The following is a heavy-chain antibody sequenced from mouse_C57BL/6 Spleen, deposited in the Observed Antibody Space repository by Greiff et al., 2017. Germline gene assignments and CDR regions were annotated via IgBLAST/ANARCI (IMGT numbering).Heavy chain of an antibody. CDR3: ARRSGDYFDY. J-gene: IGHJ2*01. CDR2: INPSNGGT. CDR1: GYTFTSYW. V-gene: IGHV1-53*01. Sequence: QVQLQQPGTELVKPGASGYTFTSYWMHWVKQRPGQGLEWIGNINPSNGGTNYNEKFKSKATLTVDKSSSTAYMQLSSLTSEDSAVYYCARRSGDYFDYWGQGTTLTVSS.